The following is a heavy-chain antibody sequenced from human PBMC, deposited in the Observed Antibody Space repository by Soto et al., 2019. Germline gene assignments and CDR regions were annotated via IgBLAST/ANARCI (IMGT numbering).Heavy chain of an antibody. D-gene: IGHD6-13*01. V-gene: IGHV4-31*03. Sequence: PSETLSLTCTVSGGSISSGGYYWSWIRQHPGKGLEWIGYIYNSGNTYYNPSLKSRVTISVDTSKNQFSLQLNSVTAADTAMYYCARDRVATTGTWEYFQHWGQGTLVTVSS. CDR1: GGSISSGGYY. CDR2: IYNSGNT. J-gene: IGHJ1*01. CDR3: ARDRVATTGTWEYFQH.